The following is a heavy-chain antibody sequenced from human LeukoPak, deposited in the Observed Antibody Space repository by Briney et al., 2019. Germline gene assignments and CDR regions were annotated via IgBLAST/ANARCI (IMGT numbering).Heavy chain of an antibody. CDR1: GYTFTSYD. J-gene: IGHJ6*02. V-gene: IGHV1-8*01. D-gene: IGHD2-15*01. CDR2: MNPNSGNT. CDR3: ARVKVYCSGGSCYYYYGMDV. Sequence: ASVKVSCKASGYTFTSYDINWVRQATGQGLEWMGWMNPNSGNTGYAQKFQVRVTMTRNTSISTAYMELSSLRYEDTAVYYCARVKVYCSGGSCYYYYGMDVWGQGTTVTVSS.